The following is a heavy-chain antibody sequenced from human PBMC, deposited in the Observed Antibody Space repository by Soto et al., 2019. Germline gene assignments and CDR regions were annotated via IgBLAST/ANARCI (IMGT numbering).Heavy chain of an antibody. V-gene: IGHV2-5*02. D-gene: IGHD2-15*01. J-gene: IGHJ6*02. CDR1: GFSLSTSGVG. Sequence: QITLKESGPTLVKPTQTLTLTCTFSGFSLSTSGVGVAWIRQPPGKALEWLALIYWDDDKRYRPSLETRLTITKDTSKNQVVLTMTNMDSVDTATYSSAYRPCSGGSCYWFSYSGMDVWGQGTTVTVSS. CDR2: IYWDDDK. CDR3: AYRPCSGGSCYWFSYSGMDV.